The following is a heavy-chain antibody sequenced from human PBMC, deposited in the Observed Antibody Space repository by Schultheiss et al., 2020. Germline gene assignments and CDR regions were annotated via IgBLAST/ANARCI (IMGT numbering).Heavy chain of an antibody. Sequence: GGSLRLSCAASGFTFSSYSMNWVRQAPGKGLEWVSSISSSSSYIYYADSVKGRFTISRDNSKNTLYLQMNSLRAEDTAVYYCASGRYFDWLFHAFDIWGQGTMVTVSS. V-gene: IGHV3-21*04. CDR2: ISSSSSYI. CDR1: GFTFSSYS. J-gene: IGHJ3*02. CDR3: ASGRYFDWLFHAFDI. D-gene: IGHD3-9*01.